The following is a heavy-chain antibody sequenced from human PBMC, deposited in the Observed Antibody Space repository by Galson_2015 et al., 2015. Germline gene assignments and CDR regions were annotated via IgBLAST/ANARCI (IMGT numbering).Heavy chain of an antibody. V-gene: IGHV3-33*01. J-gene: IGHJ4*02. Sequence: SLRLSCAASGFTFSSYGMHWVRRAPGKGLEWVAVIWYDGSNKYYADSVKGRFTISRDNSKNTLYLQMNSLRAEDTAVYYCAREGGDYSSGWYYFDYWGQGTLVTVSS. D-gene: IGHD6-19*01. CDR1: GFTFSSYG. CDR2: IWYDGSNK. CDR3: AREGGDYSSGWYYFDY.